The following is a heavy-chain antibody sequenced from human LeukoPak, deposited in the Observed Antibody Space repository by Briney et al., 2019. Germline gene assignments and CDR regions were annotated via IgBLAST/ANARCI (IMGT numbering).Heavy chain of an antibody. D-gene: IGHD3-3*01. V-gene: IGHV3-7*01. CDR3: ARDGGHTYYDFWSGYYRYYFDY. CDR1: GFTFSSYW. Sequence: PGGSLRLSCAASGFTFSSYWMSWVRQAPGKGLEWVANIKQDGSEKYYVDSVKGRFTISRDNAKNSLYLQMNSLRAEDTAVYYCARDGGHTYYDFWSGYYRYYFDYWGQGTLVTVSS. J-gene: IGHJ4*02. CDR2: IKQDGSEK.